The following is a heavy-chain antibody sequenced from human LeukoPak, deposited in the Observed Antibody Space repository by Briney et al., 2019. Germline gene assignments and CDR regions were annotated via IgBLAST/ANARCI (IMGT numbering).Heavy chain of an antibody. D-gene: IGHD3-3*01. CDR2: INANNGDT. J-gene: IGHJ4*02. CDR1: GYTLTELS. V-gene: IGHV1-2*04. Sequence: ASVKVSCKVSGYTLTELSMHWVRQAPGHGLEWLGWINANNGDTDYAQMFKLKGWVTMTRDTSARTAYMELSGLRSEDTAVYYCARGAAEDFWRIDNWGQGTPVIVSS. CDR3: ARGAAEDFWRIDN.